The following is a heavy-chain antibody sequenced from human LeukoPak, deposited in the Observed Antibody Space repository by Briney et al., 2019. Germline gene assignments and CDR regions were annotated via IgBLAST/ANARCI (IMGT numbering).Heavy chain of an antibody. V-gene: IGHV1-18*01. D-gene: IGHD3-10*01. CDR3: ARAEAYYYGSGISTSGLDY. CDR2: ISTYNGNT. Sequence: ASVKVSCKASGYTFTSHGISWVRQAPGQGLEWMGWISTYNGNTNYAQKLQGRVSMTTDTSTSTAYMDLRSLRSDDTAVYYCARAEAYYYGSGISTSGLDYWGQGTLVTVSS. J-gene: IGHJ4*02. CDR1: GYTFTSHG.